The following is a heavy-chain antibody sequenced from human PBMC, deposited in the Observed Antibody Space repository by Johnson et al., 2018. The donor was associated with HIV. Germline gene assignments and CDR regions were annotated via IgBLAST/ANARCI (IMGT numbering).Heavy chain of an antibody. CDR1: GFTFSSYA. D-gene: IGHD3-22*01. Sequence: QMQLVESGGGVVQPGRSLRLSCAASGFTFSSYAMHWVRQAPGKGLEWVAVISYDGSNKYYADSVKCRLTISRDNARNSLYLEMNGLRAEDTAVYYCARERGFSSVVWKLSEDAFDICGQGTMVTVSS. J-gene: IGHJ3*02. CDR3: ARERGFSSVVWKLSEDAFDI. V-gene: IGHV3-30-3*01. CDR2: ISYDGSNK.